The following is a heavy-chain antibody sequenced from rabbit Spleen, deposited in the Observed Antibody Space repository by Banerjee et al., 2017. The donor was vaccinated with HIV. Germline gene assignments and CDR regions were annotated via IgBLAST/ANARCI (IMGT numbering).Heavy chain of an antibody. V-gene: IGHV1S40*01. Sequence: QSLEESGGDLVKPGASLTLTCTASGFSFSAKYYICWVRQDPGKGLEWIASIYAGSSDSTYSAPWAKGRFTISKTSSTTVTLQMTSLTVADTATYFCARSYGTSNNDAYFNLWGQGTLVTVS. D-gene: IGHD1-1*01. CDR2: IYAGSSDST. CDR3: ARSYGTSNNDAYFNL. J-gene: IGHJ4*01. CDR1: GFSFSAKYY.